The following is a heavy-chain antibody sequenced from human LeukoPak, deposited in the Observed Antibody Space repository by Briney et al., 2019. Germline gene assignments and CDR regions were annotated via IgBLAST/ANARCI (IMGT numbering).Heavy chain of an antibody. J-gene: IGHJ4*02. V-gene: IGHV4-39*01. CDR3: ARHVTAMSRFDY. D-gene: IGHD5-18*01. CDR2: IYYSGRT. Sequence: PGGSLRLSCAASGFTFSSHSMNWVRQPPGKGLEWIGSIYYSGRTYYNPSLKSRVTISVDTSKNQFSLKVSSVTAADTAVYYCARHVTAMSRFDYWGQGTLVTVSS. CDR1: GFTFSSHSMN.